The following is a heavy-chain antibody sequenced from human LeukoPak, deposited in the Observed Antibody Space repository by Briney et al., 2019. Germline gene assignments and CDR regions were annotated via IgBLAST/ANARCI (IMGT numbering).Heavy chain of an antibody. D-gene: IGHD3-10*01. CDR3: ARGAYYYGSGSYYPLGYYYYYGMDV. Sequence: ASVKVSCKASGYTFTGYYMHWVRQAPGQGLKWMGWINPNSGGTNYAQKFQGWVTMTRDTSISTAYMELSRLRSDDTAVYYCARGAYYYGSGSYYPLGYYYYYGMDVWGQGTTVTVSS. CDR1: GYTFTGYY. J-gene: IGHJ6*02. V-gene: IGHV1-2*04. CDR2: INPNSGGT.